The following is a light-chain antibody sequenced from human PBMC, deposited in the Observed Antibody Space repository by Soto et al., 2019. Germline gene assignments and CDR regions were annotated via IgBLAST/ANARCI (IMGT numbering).Light chain of an antibody. Sequence: EIVMTQSPATLSVSPGERATLSCRASQSLSSNLAWYQQKPGQAPRLLIYGASTRATGFPARFSGSGSGTEFTLTISSLQSEDFAVYYCQQYNNWPRTFGQGTKVDIK. CDR3: QQYNNWPRT. J-gene: IGKJ1*01. CDR1: QSLSSN. CDR2: GAS. V-gene: IGKV3-15*01.